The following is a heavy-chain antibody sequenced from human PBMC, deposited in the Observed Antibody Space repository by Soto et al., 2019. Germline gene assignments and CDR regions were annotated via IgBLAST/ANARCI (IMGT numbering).Heavy chain of an antibody. D-gene: IGHD4-17*01. CDR2: INPNRGGT. Sequence: QVQLVQSGAEVKKPGASVKVSCEDSGYTFTNYYIHWVRQARGQGLEWMGWINPNRGGTNFAQKFQGRVSMTRDTSITTAYMELNRLTSDDTAVYYCARDLGYGGNSGAFDVWGQGTMITVSS. CDR1: GYTFTNYY. CDR3: ARDLGYGGNSGAFDV. V-gene: IGHV1-2*02. J-gene: IGHJ3*01.